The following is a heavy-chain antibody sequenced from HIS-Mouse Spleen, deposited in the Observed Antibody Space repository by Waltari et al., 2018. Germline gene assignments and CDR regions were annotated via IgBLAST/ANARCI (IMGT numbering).Heavy chain of an antibody. CDR3: ARGHDYSNYFDY. V-gene: IGHV1-8*01. J-gene: IGHJ4*02. CDR2: MNPNSGNT. CDR1: GYTVTSYD. D-gene: IGHD4-4*01. Sequence: QVQLVQSGAEVKKPGASVKVSCKASGYTVTSYDINWVRQATGQGPEWMGWMNPNSGNTGYAQKFQGRVTMTRNTSISTAYMELSSLRSEDTAVYYCARGHDYSNYFDYWGQGTLVTVSS.